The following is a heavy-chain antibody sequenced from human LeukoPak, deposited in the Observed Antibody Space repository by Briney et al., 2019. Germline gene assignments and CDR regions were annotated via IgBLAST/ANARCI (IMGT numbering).Heavy chain of an antibody. Sequence: GGSLRLSCAASGFTFTNYAMSWVRQAPGKGLEWVSTGSASCGSTYYADSVKGRYPITRHNSKNTLFLQMNSLRAEDTAVYYCAKDRAYRGYDSGRSYFDYWGQGVLVTVSS. CDR3: AKDRAYRGYDSGRSYFDY. D-gene: IGHD3-22*01. V-gene: IGHV3-23*01. CDR2: GSASCGST. CDR1: GFTFTNYA. J-gene: IGHJ4*02.